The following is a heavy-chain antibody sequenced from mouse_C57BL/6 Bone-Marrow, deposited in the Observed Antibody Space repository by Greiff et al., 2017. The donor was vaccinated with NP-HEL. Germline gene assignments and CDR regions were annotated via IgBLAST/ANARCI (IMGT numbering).Heavy chain of an antibody. J-gene: IGHJ1*03. V-gene: IGHV1-52*01. D-gene: IGHD1-1*01. CDR2: IDPSDSET. Sequence: QVQLQQPGAELVRPGSSVKLSCKASGYTFTSYWMHWVKQRPIQGLEWIGNIDPSDSETHYNQKFKDKATLTVDKSSSTAYMQLSSLTSEDAAVYYCARAPPYGSTWYFDVWGTGTTVTVSS. CDR3: ARAPPYGSTWYFDV. CDR1: GYTFTSYW.